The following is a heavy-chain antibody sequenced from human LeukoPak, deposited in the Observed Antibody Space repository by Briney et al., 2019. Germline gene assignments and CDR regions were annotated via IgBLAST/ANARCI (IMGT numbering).Heavy chain of an antibody. CDR2: ISYDGSNK. V-gene: IGHV3-30*18. CDR1: GFTFSSYG. CDR3: AKIVGATRGAFDL. J-gene: IGHJ3*01. Sequence: PGRSLRLSCAASGFTFSSYGMHWVRQAPGKGLEWVAVISYDGSNKYYADSVKGRFTISRDNSKNTLYVQMNSLRAEDTAVYYCAKIVGATRGAFDLWGQGTMVTVSS. D-gene: IGHD1-26*01.